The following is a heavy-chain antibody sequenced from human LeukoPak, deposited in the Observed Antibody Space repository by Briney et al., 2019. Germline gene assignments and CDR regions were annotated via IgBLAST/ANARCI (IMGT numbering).Heavy chain of an antibody. Sequence: GGSLRLSCATSGXNFSDSRVTWVRQAPGKGLQWVANINRDGTEKHFLDSVEGRFTISRDNAKKSLYLQMSSLRPQDTAVYFCVRGDWYFESWGQGTLVTVSS. CDR2: INRDGTEK. CDR3: VRGDWYFES. CDR1: GXNFSDSR. V-gene: IGHV3-7*04. J-gene: IGHJ4*02. D-gene: IGHD2-21*01.